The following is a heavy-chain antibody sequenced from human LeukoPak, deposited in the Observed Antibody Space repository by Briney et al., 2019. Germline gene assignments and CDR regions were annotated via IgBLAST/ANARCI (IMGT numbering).Heavy chain of an antibody. CDR3: ARENGHTYGYAFFDI. CDR2: IYSDGLYSGGRT. D-gene: IGHD5-18*01. V-gene: IGHV3-53*01. J-gene: IGHJ4*02. CDR1: GFTVSNSY. Sequence: GGSLRLSCTVPGFTVSNSYMTWVRQAPGKGLEWVSVIYSDGLYSGGRTFYAGSVKGRFTISRDNSKNTLYLQMNRLRAEDTAVYYCARENGHTYGYAFFDIWGQGTLVTVSS.